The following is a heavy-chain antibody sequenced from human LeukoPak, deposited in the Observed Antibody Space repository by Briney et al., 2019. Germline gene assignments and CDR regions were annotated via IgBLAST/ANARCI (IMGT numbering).Heavy chain of an antibody. V-gene: IGHV3-30*18. Sequence: GGSLRLSCAASGFTFSSYGMHWVRQAPGKGQEWVAVISYDGSNEYYADSVKGRFTISRDNSKNTLYLQMNSLRAEDTAVYYCAKDPRQYCSSTTCYFNWFDPWGQGTLVTVSS. CDR2: ISYDGSNE. D-gene: IGHD2-2*01. J-gene: IGHJ5*02. CDR3: AKDPRQYCSSTTCYFNWFDP. CDR1: GFTFSSYG.